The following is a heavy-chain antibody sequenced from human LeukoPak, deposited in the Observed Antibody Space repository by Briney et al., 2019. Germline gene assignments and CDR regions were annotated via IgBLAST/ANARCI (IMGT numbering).Heavy chain of an antibody. Sequence: GASVKVSCKASGYTFTSYGISWVRQAPGQGLEWMGWINPNSGGANYAQKFQGRVTMTRDTSISTAYMELSRLRSDDTAVYYCARAFLAYSSGWYPLGYWGQGTLVTVSS. J-gene: IGHJ4*02. D-gene: IGHD6-19*01. CDR2: INPNSGGA. V-gene: IGHV1-2*02. CDR1: GYTFTSYG. CDR3: ARAFLAYSSGWYPLGY.